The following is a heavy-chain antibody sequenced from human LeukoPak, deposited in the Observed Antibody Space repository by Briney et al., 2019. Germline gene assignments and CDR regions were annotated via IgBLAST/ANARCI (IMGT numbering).Heavy chain of an antibody. V-gene: IGHV3-23*01. J-gene: IGHJ5*02. D-gene: IGHD3-10*01. Sequence: QAGGSLRLSCAASGFTFSSYAMSWVRQAPGKGLEWVSAISGSGGSTYYADSVKGRFTISRDNSKNTLYLQMNSLRAEDTAVYYCAKDRPLYGSGSYYPPYWFDPWGQGTLVTVSS. CDR3: AKDRPLYGSGSYYPPYWFDP. CDR1: GFTFSSYA. CDR2: ISGSGGST.